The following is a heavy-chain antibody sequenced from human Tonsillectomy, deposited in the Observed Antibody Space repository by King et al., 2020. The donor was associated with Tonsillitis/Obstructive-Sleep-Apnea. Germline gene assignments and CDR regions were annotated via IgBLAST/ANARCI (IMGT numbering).Heavy chain of an antibody. D-gene: IGHD1-7*01. CDR3: GSHKGNFDWCFDL. V-gene: IGHV3-53*01. CDR1: GFTFSINN. Sequence: EVQLVESGGGLIQPGGSLRLSCAASGFTFSINNMSWVRQAPGKGREWVSVIYSVGVTYYADAVKGRATISSDNSKNTLYLQMNSLRAEETAVYYCGSHKGNFDWCFDLWGRGTLVTVSS. J-gene: IGHJ2*01. CDR2: IYSVGVT.